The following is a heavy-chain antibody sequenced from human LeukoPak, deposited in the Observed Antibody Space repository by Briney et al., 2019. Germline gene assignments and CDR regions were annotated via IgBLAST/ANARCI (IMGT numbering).Heavy chain of an antibody. J-gene: IGHJ4*02. CDR1: EFSVGSNY. D-gene: IGHD6-19*01. Sequence: PGGSLRLSCAASEFSVGSNYMNWVRQAPGKGLEWVSYISSSGSTIYYADSVKGRFTISRDNAKNSLYLQMNSLRAEDTAVYYCARDGGSAWFLDYWGQGTLVTVSS. V-gene: IGHV3-48*03. CDR3: ARDGGSAWFLDY. CDR2: ISSSGSTI.